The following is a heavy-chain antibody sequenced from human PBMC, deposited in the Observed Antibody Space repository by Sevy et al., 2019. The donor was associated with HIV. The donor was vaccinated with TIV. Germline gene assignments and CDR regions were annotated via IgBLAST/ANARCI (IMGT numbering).Heavy chain of an antibody. CDR1: GFTFGSYT. CDR3: ARDNSGYFFFDY. CDR2: ISQTYDGSKK. D-gene: IGHD3-22*01. Sequence: GGSLRLSCAASGFTFGSYTLHWVRQAPGKGLEWVALISQTYDGSKKYYIDSVQGRFTIFRDNSKNTLHLQMDSLRPEDTAVYYCARDNSGYFFFDYWGQGTLVTVSS. V-gene: IGHV3-30-3*01. J-gene: IGHJ4*02.